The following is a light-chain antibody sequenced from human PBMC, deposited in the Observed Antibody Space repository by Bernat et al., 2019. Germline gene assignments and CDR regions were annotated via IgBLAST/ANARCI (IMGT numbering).Light chain of an antibody. CDR2: YDS. V-gene: IGLV3-21*04. J-gene: IGLJ1*01. Sequence: SYVLTQPPSVSVAPGKTARITCGGNNIGSKSVHWYQQKPGQAPVLVIYYDSDRPSGIPERFSGSNSGNTATLTISRVEAGDEADYYCQVWDSSSDQPLVFGTGTKVTVL. CDR3: QVWDSSSDQPLV. CDR1: NIGSKS.